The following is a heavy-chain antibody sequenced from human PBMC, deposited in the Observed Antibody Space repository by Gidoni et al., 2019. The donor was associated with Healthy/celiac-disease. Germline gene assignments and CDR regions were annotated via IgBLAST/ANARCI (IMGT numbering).Heavy chain of an antibody. CDR3: AKDVVVVVAADFDY. J-gene: IGHJ4*02. Sequence: EVQLLESGGGLVQPGGSLRLSCAASAFTFSSYAMSWVSAISGRGGSTYYADAVKGRFTISRDNSKNTLYLQLNSLRAEDTAVDYCAKDVVVVVAADFDYWGQGTLVTVSS. D-gene: IGHD2-15*01. CDR2: ISGRGGST. CDR1: AFTFSSYA. V-gene: IGHV3-23*01.